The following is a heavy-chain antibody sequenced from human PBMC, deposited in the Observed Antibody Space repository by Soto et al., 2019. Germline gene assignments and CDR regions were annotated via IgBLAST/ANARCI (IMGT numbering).Heavy chain of an antibody. CDR3: AKDLGYDGSGIEI. CDR1: GFTFSNYG. D-gene: IGHD3-10*01. Sequence: EVQLVESGGGLVQPGGSLRLSCAGSGFTFSNYGMSWVRQAPGKGLEWVSASSGSGDTTYYADSVKGRFTISRDNSKNTLYVQMNSLRAEDTAVYYCAKDLGYDGSGIEIWGQGTLVTVSP. J-gene: IGHJ4*02. CDR2: SSGSGDTT. V-gene: IGHV3-23*04.